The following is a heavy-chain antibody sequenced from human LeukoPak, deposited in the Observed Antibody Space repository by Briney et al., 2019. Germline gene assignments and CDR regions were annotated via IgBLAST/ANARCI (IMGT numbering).Heavy chain of an antibody. CDR3: ARDTPIFGVVNDIDP. V-gene: IGHV3-21*01. Sequence: GGSLRLSCAASGFTFSSYSMNWVRQAPRKGLEWVSSISSSSSYIYYADSAKGRFTISRDNAKNSLYLQMNSLRAEDTAVYYCARDTPIFGVVNDIDPWGQGTLVTVSS. J-gene: IGHJ5*02. D-gene: IGHD3-3*01. CDR2: ISSSSSYI. CDR1: GFTFSSYS.